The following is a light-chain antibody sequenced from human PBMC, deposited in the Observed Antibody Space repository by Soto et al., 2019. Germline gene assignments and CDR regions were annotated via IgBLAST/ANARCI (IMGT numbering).Light chain of an antibody. V-gene: IGKV3-11*01. CDR3: LHRGNLLLT. CDR1: QSVSSY. J-gene: IGKJ4*01. Sequence: DNVLTQSPATLSLSPGERATLSCRASQSVSSYLAWYQQKPGQAPRLLIYDASNRATGIPARFSGSGSGTDFTLTISSLEPEDFAVYYCLHRGNLLLTFGRGTKVDI. CDR2: DAS.